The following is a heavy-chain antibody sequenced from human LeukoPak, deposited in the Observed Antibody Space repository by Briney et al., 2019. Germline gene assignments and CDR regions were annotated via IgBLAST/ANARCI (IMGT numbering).Heavy chain of an antibody. D-gene: IGHD2-15*01. J-gene: IGHJ4*02. V-gene: IGHV3-30*04. CDR2: ISYDGSNK. CDR1: GFTFSSYA. Sequence: PGGSLRLSCAASGFTFSSYAMHWVRQAPGKGLEWVAVISYDGSNKYYADSVKGRFTISRDNSKNTLYLQMNSLRAEDTAVYYCARDHGYCSGGSCSLFLSYYFDYWGQGTLVTVSS. CDR3: ARDHGYCSGGSCSLFLSYYFDY.